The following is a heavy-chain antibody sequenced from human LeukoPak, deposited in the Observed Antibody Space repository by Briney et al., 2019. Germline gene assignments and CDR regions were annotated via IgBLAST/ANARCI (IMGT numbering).Heavy chain of an antibody. CDR1: GYTFTGYY. V-gene: IGHV1-2*02. CDR2: INPNSGGT. CDR3: AREDYISSCPDY. D-gene: IGHD6-13*01. J-gene: IGHJ4*02. Sequence: ASVTVSCKASGYTFTGYYMHWVRQAPGQGLEWMGWINPNSGGTNYAQKFQGRVTMTRDTSISTAYMELSRLRSDDTAVYYCAREDYISSCPDYWGQGTLVTVSS.